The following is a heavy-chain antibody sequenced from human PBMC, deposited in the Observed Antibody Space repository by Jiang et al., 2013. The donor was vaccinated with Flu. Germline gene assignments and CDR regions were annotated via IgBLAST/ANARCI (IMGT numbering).Heavy chain of an antibody. Sequence: GRSLRLSCAASGFTFSSYAMHWVRQAPGKGLEWVAVISYDGSNKYYADSVKGRFTISRDNSKNTLYLQMNSLRAEDTAVYYCARSDYWGQGTLVTVSS. V-gene: IGHV3-30-3*01. CDR1: GFTFSSYA. CDR3: ARSDY. CDR2: ISYDGSNK. J-gene: IGHJ4*02.